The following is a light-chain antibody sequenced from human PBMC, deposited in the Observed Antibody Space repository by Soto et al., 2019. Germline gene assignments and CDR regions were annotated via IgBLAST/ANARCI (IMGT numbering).Light chain of an antibody. Sequence: IVLTQSLGTLSLSPRERATLSCRASQSVSSSYLAWYQQKPGQAPRLLIYGASSRATGIPDRFSGSGSGTVFFLTIISLEPKDVTLYYFQLYGSTSTLFTFGHGSKVN. CDR2: GAS. J-gene: IGKJ3*01. CDR1: QSVSSSY. V-gene: IGKV3-20*01. CDR3: QLYGSTSTLFT.